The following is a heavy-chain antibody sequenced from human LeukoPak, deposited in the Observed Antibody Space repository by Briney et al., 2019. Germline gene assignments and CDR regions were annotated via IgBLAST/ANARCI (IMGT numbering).Heavy chain of an antibody. CDR3: ARDQWGPDY. CDR2: ISNNGGST. J-gene: IGHJ4*02. V-gene: IGHV3-64*01. D-gene: IGHD2-8*01. Sequence: GGSLRLSCEASGFTFGSHAMYWVRQAPGKGLEYVSAISNNGGSTFYANSVKGRFTTSRDNSKSTLYLQMGSLRAEDMGVYYCARDQWGPDYWGQGTLVTVSS. CDR1: GFTFGSHA.